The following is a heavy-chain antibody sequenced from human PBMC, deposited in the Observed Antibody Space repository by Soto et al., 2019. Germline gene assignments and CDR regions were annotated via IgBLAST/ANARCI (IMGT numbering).Heavy chain of an antibody. D-gene: IGHD1-26*01. CDR3: ARVWEHLYIDY. CDR1: GGSVSSTSHY. Sequence: SDTLSLTCTVSGGSVSSTSHYCTLIRQPPGKGLEWIGYIHYSGSTNYNPSLQSRVTISVDTSKNHFSLELTAVTAADTAVYYWARVWEHLYIDYCGQGALVTVSS. J-gene: IGHJ4*02. V-gene: IGHV4-61*01. CDR2: IHYSGST.